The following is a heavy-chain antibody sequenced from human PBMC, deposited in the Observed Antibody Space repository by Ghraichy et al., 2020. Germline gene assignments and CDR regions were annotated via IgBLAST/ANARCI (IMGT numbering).Heavy chain of an antibody. CDR3: ARDKPHYTAMATGFDY. V-gene: IGHV3-21*01. J-gene: IGHJ4*02. CDR2: ISSSSSYI. CDR1: GFTFSSYS. D-gene: IGHD5-18*01. Sequence: GGSLRLSCAASGFTFSSYSMNWVRQAPGKGLEWVSSISSSSSYIYYADSVKGRFTISRDNAKNSLYLQMNSLRAEDTAVYYCARDKPHYTAMATGFDYWGQGTLVTVSS.